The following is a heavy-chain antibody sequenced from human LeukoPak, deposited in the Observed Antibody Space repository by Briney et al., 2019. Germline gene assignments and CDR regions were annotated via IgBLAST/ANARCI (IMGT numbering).Heavy chain of an antibody. Sequence: GGSLRLSCAASGFTFSSYWMSWVRQAPGKGLEWVANIKQDGSEKYYVDSVKGRFTISRDNAKSSLYLQMNSLRAEDTAVYYCVRSGSYYNYFDYWGQGTLVTVSS. CDR2: IKQDGSEK. J-gene: IGHJ4*02. V-gene: IGHV3-7*01. CDR3: VRSGSYYNYFDY. CDR1: GFTFSSYW. D-gene: IGHD3-10*01.